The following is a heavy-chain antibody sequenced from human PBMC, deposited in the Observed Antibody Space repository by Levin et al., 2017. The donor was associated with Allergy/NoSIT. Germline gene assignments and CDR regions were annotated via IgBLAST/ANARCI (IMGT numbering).Heavy chain of an antibody. V-gene: IGHV3-23*01. CDR3: AKIYNWGGYFDY. CDR1: GFTFSSYA. Sequence: GESLKISCAASGFTFSSYAMSWVRQAPGKGLEWVSAISGSGGSTYYADSVKGRFTISRDNSKNTLYLQMNSLRAEDTAVYYCAKIYNWGGYFDYWGQGTLVTVSS. D-gene: IGHD1-20*01. J-gene: IGHJ4*02. CDR2: ISGSGGST.